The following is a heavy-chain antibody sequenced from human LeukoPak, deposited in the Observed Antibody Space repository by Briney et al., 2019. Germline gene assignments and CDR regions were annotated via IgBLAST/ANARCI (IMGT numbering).Heavy chain of an antibody. CDR2: IYYSGST. Sequence: PSETLSLTCTVSGASVTSSSYYWGWIRQPPGKGLEWIGIIYYSGSTYYNPSLKSRVTISVDTSKNPFSLNLSSVTAADTAVYYCARSSRAVAGTLDYWGQGTLVTVSS. CDR1: GASVTSSSYY. CDR3: ARSSRAVAGTLDY. D-gene: IGHD6-19*01. V-gene: IGHV4-39*01. J-gene: IGHJ4*02.